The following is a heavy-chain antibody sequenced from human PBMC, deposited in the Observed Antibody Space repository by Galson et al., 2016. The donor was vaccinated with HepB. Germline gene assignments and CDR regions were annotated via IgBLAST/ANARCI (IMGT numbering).Heavy chain of an antibody. J-gene: IGHJ4*02. Sequence: SLRLSCAASGFTFRSYGMHWVRQTPGKGLEWVSSISYSSSYMPYADAVKGRFTISRDNAKNSLYLQMNSLGAEDTAVYFCARDRGGGAPKLVIFDYWGQGTLVTVSS. CDR2: ISYSSSYM. D-gene: IGHD3-16*01. V-gene: IGHV3-21*01. CDR3: ARDRGGGAPKLVIFDY. CDR1: GFTFRSYG.